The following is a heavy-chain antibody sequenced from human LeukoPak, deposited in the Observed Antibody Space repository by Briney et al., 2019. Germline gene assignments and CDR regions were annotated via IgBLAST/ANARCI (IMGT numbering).Heavy chain of an antibody. J-gene: IGHJ5*02. V-gene: IGHV1-2*02. CDR2: INPNSGGT. CDR3: ARGYCSSTSCYIYNWFDP. Sequence: GASVKGSCKASGGTFSSYAISWVRQAPGQGLEWMGGINPNSGGTNYAQKFQGRVTMTRDASISTAYMELSRLRSDDTAVYYCARGYCSSTSCYIYNWFDPWGQGTLVTVSS. CDR1: GGTFSSYA. D-gene: IGHD2-2*02.